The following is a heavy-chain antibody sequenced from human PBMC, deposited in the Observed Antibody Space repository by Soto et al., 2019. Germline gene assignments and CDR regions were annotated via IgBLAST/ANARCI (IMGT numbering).Heavy chain of an antibody. D-gene: IGHD2-21*01. Sequence: EVQLVESGGGLVQPGGSLRLSCAASGFTFSNFWMSWVRQPPGKGLEWVANIKHDGSETYYVDSVKGRFTISRDNAENSLYLQMSSLRAEDKAVYYCVREGECNSGGCYSGLHSWGQGTLVTVSS. CDR2: IKHDGSET. J-gene: IGHJ5*02. CDR3: VREGECNSGGCYSGLHS. CDR1: GFTFSNFW. V-gene: IGHV3-7*01.